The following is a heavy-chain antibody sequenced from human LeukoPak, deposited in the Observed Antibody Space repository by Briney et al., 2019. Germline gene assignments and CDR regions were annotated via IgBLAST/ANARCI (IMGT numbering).Heavy chain of an antibody. Sequence: ASVKVSCKASGYTFTGYYMHWVRQAPGQGREGMGWINPNSGGTKYAQKFQGRVTMTRDMSTSTAYMELSRLRSDDTAVYYCARGRSGELTWAFTLDSWGQGTLVTVSS. CDR2: INPNSGGT. V-gene: IGHV1-2*02. CDR1: GYTFTGYY. D-gene: IGHD3-10*01. CDR3: ARGRSGELTWAFTLDS. J-gene: IGHJ4*02.